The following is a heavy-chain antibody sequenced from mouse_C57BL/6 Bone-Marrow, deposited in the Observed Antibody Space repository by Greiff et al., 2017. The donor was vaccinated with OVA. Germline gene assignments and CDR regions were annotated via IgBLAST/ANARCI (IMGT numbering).Heavy chain of an antibody. CDR3: ARRGYDYEAWFAY. D-gene: IGHD2-4*01. J-gene: IGHJ3*01. Sequence: VQLKQSGAELVKPGASVKMSCKASGYTFTSYWITWVKQRPGQGLEWIGDIYPGSGSTNYNEKFKSKATLTVDTSSSTAYMQLSSLTSEDSAVYYCARRGYDYEAWFAYWGQGTLVTVSA. V-gene: IGHV1-55*01. CDR2: IYPGSGST. CDR1: GYTFTSYW.